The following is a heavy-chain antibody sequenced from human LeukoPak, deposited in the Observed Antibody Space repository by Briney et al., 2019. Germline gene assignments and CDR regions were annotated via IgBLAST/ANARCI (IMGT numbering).Heavy chain of an antibody. CDR1: GDSITNYF. CDR3: ARGRVAYSAYYFDY. V-gene: IGHV4-59*01. CDR2: IYYTGNT. D-gene: IGHD2-15*01. J-gene: IGHJ4*02. Sequence: SETLSLTCTVSGDSITNYFWSWIRQPPGKGLEWIGYIYYTGNTNYQPSLKSRVTISVDTPTNQFSLRLRSVTAADTAVYYCARGRVAYSAYYFDYWGRGTLVTVSS.